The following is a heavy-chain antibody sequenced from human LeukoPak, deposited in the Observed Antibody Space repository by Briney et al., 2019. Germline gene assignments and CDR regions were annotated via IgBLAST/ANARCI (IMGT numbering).Heavy chain of an antibody. V-gene: IGHV3-23*01. CDR3: ARGGGDYGGNWVDY. CDR1: GFTFSSSA. J-gene: IGHJ4*02. CDR2: ISGSGGTT. Sequence: PGGSLRLSCAASGFTFSSSAMSWVRQAPGKGLEWVSAISGSGGTTYYADSVKGRFTISRDNAKNTLYVQMNSLRAEDTAVYYCARGGGDYGGNWVDYWGQGTLVTVSS. D-gene: IGHD4-23*01.